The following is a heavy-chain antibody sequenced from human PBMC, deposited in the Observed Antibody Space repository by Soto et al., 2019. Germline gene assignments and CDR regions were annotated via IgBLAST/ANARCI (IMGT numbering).Heavy chain of an antibody. V-gene: IGHV1-69*13. CDR1: GGTFSSYA. CDR2: IIPIFGTA. Sequence: SVKVSCKASGGTFSSYAISWVRQAPRQGLEWMGGIIPIFGTANYAQKFQGRVTITADESTSTAYMELSSLRSEDTAVYYCARDTRGRLVTTVGYYYGMDVWGQGTTVTVSS. CDR3: ARDTRGRLVTTVGYYYGMDV. J-gene: IGHJ6*02. D-gene: IGHD4-4*01.